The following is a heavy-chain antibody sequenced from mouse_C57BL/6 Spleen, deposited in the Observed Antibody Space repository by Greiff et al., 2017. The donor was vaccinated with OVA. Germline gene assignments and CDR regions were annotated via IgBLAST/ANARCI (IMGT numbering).Heavy chain of an antibody. CDR1: GFTFSSYA. CDR3: ARALTGTEDYFDY. J-gene: IGHJ2*01. Sequence: EVKLEESGGGLVKPGGSLKLSCAASGFTFSSYAMSWVRQTPEKRLEWVATISDGGSYTYYPDNVKGRFTISRDNAKNNLYLQMSHLKSEDTSMYYCARALTGTEDYFDYWGQGTTLTVSS. CDR2: ISDGGSYT. D-gene: IGHD4-1*01. V-gene: IGHV5-4*03.